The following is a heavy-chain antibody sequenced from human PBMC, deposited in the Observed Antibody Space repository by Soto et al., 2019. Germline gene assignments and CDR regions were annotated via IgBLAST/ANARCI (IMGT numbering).Heavy chain of an antibody. CDR3: ARRRITMIVVVFDAFDI. Sequence: QVQLQESGPGLVKPSGTLSLTCAVSGGSISSSYWWSWVRQPPGKGLEWIGEIYHSGSTNYNPSLKSRVTISVDKSKNQCSLKLSSVTAADTAVYYCARRRITMIVVVFDAFDIWGQGTMVTVSS. D-gene: IGHD3-22*01. CDR1: GGSISSSYW. CDR2: IYHSGST. V-gene: IGHV4-4*02. J-gene: IGHJ3*02.